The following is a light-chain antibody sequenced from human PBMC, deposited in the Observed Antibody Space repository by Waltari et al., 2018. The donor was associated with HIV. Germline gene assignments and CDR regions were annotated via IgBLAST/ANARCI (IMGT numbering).Light chain of an antibody. V-gene: IGKV1-12*01. CDR2: SAS. CDR1: ESIGDL. CDR3: QQASSFPHT. Sequence: IQMTQSPSYVSASIGGTVIVSCRSNESIGDLLAWYQQRPGEAPRLLSYSASRRESGVSSRFFAFGADTDFTLTVTGLESEDFATYYCQQASSFPHTFGGGTKV. J-gene: IGKJ4*01.